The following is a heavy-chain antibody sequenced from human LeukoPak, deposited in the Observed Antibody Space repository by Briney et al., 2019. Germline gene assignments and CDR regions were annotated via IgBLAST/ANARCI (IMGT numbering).Heavy chain of an antibody. Sequence: GGSLRLSCAASGFTFSSYWMSWVRQVPGKGVEWVANIKKDGSEKKYVDSVKGRFHISRDNAENSLSLQMNSLRVEDTAVYDCVREGGSDWYSGWFDPWGQGTLVTVSS. CDR2: IKKDGSEK. V-gene: IGHV3-7*01. CDR1: GFTFSSYW. J-gene: IGHJ5*02. CDR3: VREGGSDWYSGWFDP. D-gene: IGHD6-19*01.